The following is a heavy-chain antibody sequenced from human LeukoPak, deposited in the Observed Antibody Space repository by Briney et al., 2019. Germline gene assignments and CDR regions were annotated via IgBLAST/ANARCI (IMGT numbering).Heavy chain of an antibody. J-gene: IGHJ4*02. Sequence: GGSLRLSCTASGFTFGDYAMSWFRQAPRKGLEWVGFIRSKAYGGTTEYAASVKGRFTISRDDSKSIAYLQMNSLKTEDTAVYYCTKDRVGATPFDYWGQGTLVTVSS. D-gene: IGHD1-26*01. V-gene: IGHV3-49*03. CDR1: GFTFGDYA. CDR3: TKDRVGATPFDY. CDR2: IRSKAYGGTT.